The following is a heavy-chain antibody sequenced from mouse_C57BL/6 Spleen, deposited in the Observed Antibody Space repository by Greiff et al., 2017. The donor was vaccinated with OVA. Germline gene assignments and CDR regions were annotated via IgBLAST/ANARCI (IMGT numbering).Heavy chain of an antibody. CDR2: IHPSDSDT. Sequence: QVQLQQPGAELVKPGASVKVSCKASGYTFTSYWMHWVKQRPGQGLEWIGRIHPSDSDTNYNQKFKGKATLTVDKSSSTAYMQLSSLTSEVSAVYYCSISSTTVVADWYFDVWGTGTTVTVSS. D-gene: IGHD1-1*01. CDR1: GYTFTSYW. V-gene: IGHV1-74*01. J-gene: IGHJ1*03. CDR3: SISSTTVVADWYFDV.